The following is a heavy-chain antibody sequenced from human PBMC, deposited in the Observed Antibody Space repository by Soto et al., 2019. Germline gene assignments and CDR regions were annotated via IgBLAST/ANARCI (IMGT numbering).Heavy chain of an antibody. Sequence: TLSLTCTVSGGSISSYYWSWIRQPPGKGLEWIGYIYYSGSTNYNPSLKSRVTISVDTSKNQFSLKLSSVTAADTAVYYCARDPAKYCSGGSCYAFDIWGQGTMVTVSS. CDR1: GGSISSYY. CDR2: IYYSGST. CDR3: ARDPAKYCSGGSCYAFDI. D-gene: IGHD2-15*01. V-gene: IGHV4-59*01. J-gene: IGHJ3*02.